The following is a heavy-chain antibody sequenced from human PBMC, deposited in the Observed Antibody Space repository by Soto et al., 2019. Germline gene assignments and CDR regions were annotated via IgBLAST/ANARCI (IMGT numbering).Heavy chain of an antibody. J-gene: IGHJ6*02. Sequence: QVQLQESGPGLVKSSQTLSLTCTVSGGSISSGGNYWSWIRQHPGKGLEWIGYIYHSGSTYYNPSLKSRVTISVDTSKNQFSLKLNSVTAADTAVYYCARARMVRGVIYYSGMDVWGQGTTVTVFS. CDR2: IYHSGST. D-gene: IGHD3-10*01. CDR3: ARARMVRGVIYYSGMDV. V-gene: IGHV4-31*03. CDR1: GGSISSGGNY.